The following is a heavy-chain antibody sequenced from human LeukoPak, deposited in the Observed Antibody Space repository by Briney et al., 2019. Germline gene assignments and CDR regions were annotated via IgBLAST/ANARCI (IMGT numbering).Heavy chain of an antibody. CDR3: ARGLSSSLDY. J-gene: IGHJ4*02. CDR2: IIPIFGTA. D-gene: IGHD6-13*01. V-gene: IGHV1-69*05. Sequence: SVKVSCKASGGTFSSYAISWVRQAPGQGLEWMGGIIPIFGTANYAQKLQGRVTMTTDTSTSTAYMELRSLRSDDTAVYYCARGLSSSLDYWGQGTLVTVSS. CDR1: GGTFSSYA.